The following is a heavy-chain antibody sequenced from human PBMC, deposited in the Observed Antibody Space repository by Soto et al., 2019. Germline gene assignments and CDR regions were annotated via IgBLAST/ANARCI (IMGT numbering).Heavy chain of an antibody. V-gene: IGHV1-2*02. CDR3: ARNYYDSSDRDYLDY. CDR2: INPISGCT. CDR1: GYTFNGYY. D-gene: IGHD3-22*01. Sequence: ASVKVSFKASGYTFNGYYIHWLRQAPGQGLEWMGWINPISGCTNYAQKFQGRVTMTRDTSIATVYMDLSRLKSDDTAVYYCARNYYDSSDRDYLDYWGQGILVTV. J-gene: IGHJ4*02.